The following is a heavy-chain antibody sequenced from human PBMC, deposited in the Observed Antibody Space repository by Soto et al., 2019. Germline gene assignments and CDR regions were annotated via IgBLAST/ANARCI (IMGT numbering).Heavy chain of an antibody. CDR1: GFSLSTSGVG. J-gene: IGHJ4*02. CDR2: LYWDDDK. D-gene: IGHD7-27*01. CDR3: AHTSVNWGSRGLVDY. Sequence: QITLKESGPTLVKPTQTLTLTCTFSGFSLSTSGVGVGWIRQPPGKALEWLAFLYWDDDKRYSPSLKSRLTNHTETSKNQVLLTMTNMHPVDTATYSCAHTSVNWGSRGLVDYWGQGTRVTVAS. V-gene: IGHV2-5*02.